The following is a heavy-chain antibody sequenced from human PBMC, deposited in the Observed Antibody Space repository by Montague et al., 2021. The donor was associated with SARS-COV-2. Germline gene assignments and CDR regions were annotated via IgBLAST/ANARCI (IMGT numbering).Heavy chain of an antibody. CDR3: ARGLYNWNYEYLFDT. Sequence: SETLSLTCTVSGGSVGSSHYYRAWIRQPPGKGLEWIGTIYYSGSTYYXPSPRSRVTIDVDTSTNQFSLKLHSVTAADTAVYFCARGLYNWNYEYLFDTWGQGTLVTVSS. CDR1: GGSVGSSHYY. J-gene: IGHJ5*02. CDR2: IYYSGST. V-gene: IGHV4-39*01. D-gene: IGHD1-7*01.